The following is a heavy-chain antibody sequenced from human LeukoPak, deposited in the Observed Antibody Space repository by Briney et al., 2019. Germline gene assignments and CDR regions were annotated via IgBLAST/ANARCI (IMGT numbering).Heavy chain of an antibody. V-gene: IGHV3-23*01. D-gene: IGHD3-10*01. Sequence: PGRSLRLSCAASGFTFSSYAMSWVRQAPGKGLEWVSAISGGGGSTYYADSVKGRFTISRDNSKNTLYLQMNSLRAEDTAVYYCAKGELWFGELVLGWGQGTLVTVSS. J-gene: IGHJ4*02. CDR1: GFTFSSYA. CDR3: AKGELWFGELVLG. CDR2: ISGGGGST.